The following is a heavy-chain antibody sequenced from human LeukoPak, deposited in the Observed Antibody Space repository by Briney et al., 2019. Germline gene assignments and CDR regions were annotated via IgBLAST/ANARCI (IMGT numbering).Heavy chain of an antibody. D-gene: IGHD1-14*01. CDR3: ARVETGVDHFYYYYMDV. CDR1: DYSISSGYY. V-gene: IGHV4-38-2*02. Sequence: SETLSLTCTVSDYSISSGYYWGWIRQSPGKGLEWIGNIYHSGSTYYNPRLKSRVTISVDTAKNQFSLKLSSVTAEDTAVYYCARVETGVDHFYYYYMDVWGKGTAVTVSS. CDR2: IYHSGST. J-gene: IGHJ6*03.